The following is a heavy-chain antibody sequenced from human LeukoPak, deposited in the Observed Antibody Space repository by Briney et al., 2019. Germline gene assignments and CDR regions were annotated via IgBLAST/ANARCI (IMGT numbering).Heavy chain of an antibody. J-gene: IGHJ4*02. CDR1: GLTFSSYS. CDR3: AREREQQLAFDY. Sequence: GGSLRLSCAASGLTFSSYSMNWVRQPPGKGLEWVSSISSSSSYIYYADSVKGRFTTSRDNAKNSLYLQMNSLRAEDTAVYYCAREREQQLAFDYWGQGTLVTVSS. CDR2: ISSSSSYI. V-gene: IGHV3-21*01. D-gene: IGHD6-13*01.